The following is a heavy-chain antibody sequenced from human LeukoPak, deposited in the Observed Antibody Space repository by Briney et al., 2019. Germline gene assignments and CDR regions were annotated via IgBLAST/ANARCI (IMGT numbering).Heavy chain of an antibody. CDR1: GYSFTGYW. Sequence: PGESLKISCKGSGYSFTGYWIGWVRQMPGKGLEWMGVIYPGDSDTRYSPPFQGQVTISADKSISTAYLQWSSLKASDTAMYYCATQRVEMATIDYWGQGTLVTVSS. J-gene: IGHJ4*02. CDR3: ATQRVEMATIDY. V-gene: IGHV5-51*01. D-gene: IGHD5-24*01. CDR2: IYPGDSDT.